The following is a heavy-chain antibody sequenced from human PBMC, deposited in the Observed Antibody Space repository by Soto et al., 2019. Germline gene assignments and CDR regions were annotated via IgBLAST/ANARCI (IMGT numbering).Heavy chain of an antibody. D-gene: IGHD3-16*01. CDR3: ARGIGYYYGMDV. V-gene: IGHV1-8*01. CDR1: GYTFTSYD. CDR2: MNPNSGNT. Sequence: ASVKVSCKASGYTFTSYDINWVRQATGQGLEWMGWMNPNSGNTGYAQKFQGRVTMTRNTSISTAYMELSSLRSEDTGVYYCARGIGYYYGMDVWGQGTTVTVSS. J-gene: IGHJ6*02.